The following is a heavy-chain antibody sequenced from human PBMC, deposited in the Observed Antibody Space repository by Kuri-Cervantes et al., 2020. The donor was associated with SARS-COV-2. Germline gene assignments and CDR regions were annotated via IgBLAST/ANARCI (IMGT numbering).Heavy chain of an antibody. CDR1: GFTFSSYA. J-gene: IGHJ6*02. Sequence: LTCAASGFTFSSYAMHRVRQAPGKGLEWVAVISYDGSNKYYADSVKGRFTISRDNSKNTLYLQMNSLRAEDTAVYYCARDDTYSSSWFRFLGRGMDVWGQGTTVTVSS. V-gene: IGHV3-30-3*01. CDR2: ISYDGSNK. CDR3: ARDDTYSSSWFRFLGRGMDV. D-gene: IGHD6-13*01.